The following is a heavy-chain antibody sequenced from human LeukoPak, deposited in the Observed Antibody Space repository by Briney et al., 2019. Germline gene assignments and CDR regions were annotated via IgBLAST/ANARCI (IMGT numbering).Heavy chain of an antibody. CDR2: IPYDGSNK. D-gene: IGHD2-21*02. CDR3: ASVGSYCGGDCQQSRDY. CDR1: GFTFSSYA. Sequence: GGALRLSCAASGFTFSSYAMHWVRQAPGKGLEWVAVIPYDGSNKYYADSVKGRFTISRDNSKNTLYLQMNSLRAEDPAVYYCASVGSYCGGDCQQSRDYWGQGTLVTVSS. J-gene: IGHJ4*02. V-gene: IGHV3-30-3*01.